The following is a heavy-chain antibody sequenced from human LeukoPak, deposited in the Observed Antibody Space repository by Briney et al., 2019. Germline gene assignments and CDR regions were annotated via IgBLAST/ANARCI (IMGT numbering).Heavy chain of an antibody. CDR3: AKAPPGYSSGWYYFDY. CDR1: GFTFSSYA. V-gene: IGHV3-23*01. Sequence: GGSLRLSCAASGFTFSSYAMSWLRQAPGKGLEWVSAISGSGGSTYYADSVKGRFTISRDNSKNTLYLQMNSLRAEDTAVYYCAKAPPGYSSGWYYFDYWGQGTLVTVSS. J-gene: IGHJ4*02. D-gene: IGHD6-19*01. CDR2: ISGSGGST.